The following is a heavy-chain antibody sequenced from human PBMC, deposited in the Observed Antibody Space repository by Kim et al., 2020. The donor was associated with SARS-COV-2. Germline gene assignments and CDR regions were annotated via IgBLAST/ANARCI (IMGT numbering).Heavy chain of an antibody. D-gene: IGHD2-21*01. J-gene: IGHJ4*02. Sequence: SETLSLTCTVSGGSISLFYWSWIRQPPGKGLEWIGYIYYSGGTNYNPSLKSRVTISVDTSKNQFSLQLSSVTAAATAVYYCARGRDANSCWGQGTLVTVSS. CDR3: ARGRDANSC. V-gene: IGHV4-59*13. CDR2: IYYSGGT. CDR1: GGSISLFY.